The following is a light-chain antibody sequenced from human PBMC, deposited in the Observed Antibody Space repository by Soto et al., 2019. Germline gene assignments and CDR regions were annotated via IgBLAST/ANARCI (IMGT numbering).Light chain of an antibody. J-gene: IGLJ2*01. CDR3: QTWGTAIHDVV. CDR1: SGHINYA. V-gene: IGLV4-69*01. CDR2: LNSDGSH. Sequence: QLVLTQSPSASASLGASVKLTCTLSSGHINYAIAWHQQQPEKGPRYLMKLNSDGSHTKGDGIPDRFSGSSSGSERHLTISSLQSEDEADYYCQTWGTAIHDVVFGGGTKLTV.